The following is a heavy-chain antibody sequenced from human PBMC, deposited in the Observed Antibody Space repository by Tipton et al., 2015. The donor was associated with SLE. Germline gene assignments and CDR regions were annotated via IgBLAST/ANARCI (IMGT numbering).Heavy chain of an antibody. J-gene: IGHJ4*02. V-gene: IGHV3-30*02. CDR1: GFTFSSYG. CDR3: AKRPIVVTTRAYFDY. D-gene: IGHD2-21*02. Sequence: SLRLSCAASGFTFSSYGMHWVRQAPGKGLEWVAFIRYDGSKKYYADSVKGRFTISRDNSKKTLYMQMNSLRAEDTAVYYCAKRPIVVTTRAYFDYWGQGTLVTVSS. CDR2: IRYDGSKK.